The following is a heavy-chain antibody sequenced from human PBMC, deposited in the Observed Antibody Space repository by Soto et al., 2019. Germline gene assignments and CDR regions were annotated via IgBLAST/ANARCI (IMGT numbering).Heavy chain of an antibody. CDR3: TTEKIGYNSGWTGFDY. D-gene: IGHD6-19*01. CDR1: GYTLTELS. V-gene: IGHV1-24*01. Sequence: ASVKVSCKVSGYTLTELSMHWVRQAPGKGLEWMGGFDPEDGETIYAQKFQGRVTMTEDTSTDTAYMELSSLRSEDTAVYYCTTEKIGYNSGWTGFDYWGQGTLVTVSS. CDR2: FDPEDGET. J-gene: IGHJ4*02.